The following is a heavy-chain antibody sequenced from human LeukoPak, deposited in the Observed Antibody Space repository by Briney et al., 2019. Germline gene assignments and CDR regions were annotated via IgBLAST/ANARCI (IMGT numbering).Heavy chain of an antibody. Sequence: SETLSLTCTVSGGSISSGGYYWSWIRQHPGKGLEWIGYIYYSGSTYYNPSLKSRVTISVDTSKNQFSLKLSSVTDADTAVYYCARGGRFLEWPTPYYFDYWGQGTLVIVSS. J-gene: IGHJ4*02. V-gene: IGHV4-30-4*08. CDR3: ARGGRFLEWPTPYYFDY. D-gene: IGHD3-3*01. CDR1: GGSISSGGYY. CDR2: IYYSGST.